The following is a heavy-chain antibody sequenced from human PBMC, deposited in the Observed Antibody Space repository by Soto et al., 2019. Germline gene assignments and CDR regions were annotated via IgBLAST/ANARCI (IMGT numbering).Heavy chain of an antibody. CDR1: GGSISISSYY. Sequence: QLQLQQSGPGLVKPSEPLSLTCTVSGGSISISSYYWGWIRQPTGKGLQWIGSIYYSGSTYYNPSVTGPVTTPVYTSKNQFSLKLSSVTAADTAVYYCTTLWFGESPYWGEGTLVTVSS. CDR3: TTLWFGESPY. J-gene: IGHJ4*02. CDR2: IYYSGST. D-gene: IGHD3-10*01. V-gene: IGHV4-39*01.